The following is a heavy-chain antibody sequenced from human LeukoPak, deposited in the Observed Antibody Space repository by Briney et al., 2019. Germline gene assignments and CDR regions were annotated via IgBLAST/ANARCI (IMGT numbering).Heavy chain of an antibody. CDR1: GFTFSSYA. V-gene: IGHV3-23*01. J-gene: IGHJ6*03. Sequence: GGSLRLSCAASGFTFSSYAMSWVRQAPGKGLEWVSAISGSGGSTYYADSVKGRLTISRDNSRNTLYLQMNSLRAEDTAVYYCAKEFGYCSSTSCYEEDYLYYMDVWGKDTAFRVSS. CDR3: AKEFGYCSSTSCYEEDYLYYMDV. CDR2: ISGSGGST. D-gene: IGHD2-2*03.